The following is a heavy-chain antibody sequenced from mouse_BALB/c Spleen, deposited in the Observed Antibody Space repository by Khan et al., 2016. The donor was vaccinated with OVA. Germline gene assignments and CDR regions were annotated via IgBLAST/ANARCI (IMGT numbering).Heavy chain of an antibody. D-gene: IGHD2-1*01. V-gene: IGHV1S81*02. CDR2: INPSNGRT. J-gene: IGHJ2*01. CDR1: GYTLTSYW. CDR3: ARLLINFDY. Sequence: VQLQQSGAELVNPGASVNLSCKASGYTLTSYWMHWVKQRPGQGLEWIGEINPSNGRTNYNEKFKSKATLTVDNSSSTAYMQLSSPTSEDSAVYYCARLLINFDYWGQGTTLTVSS.